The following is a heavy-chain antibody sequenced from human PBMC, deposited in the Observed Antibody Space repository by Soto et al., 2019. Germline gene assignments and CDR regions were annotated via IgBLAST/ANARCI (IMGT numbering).Heavy chain of an antibody. CDR1: GFTFSSYG. CDR3: AKVRTGGGSSPNLDY. V-gene: IGHV3-30*18. CDR2: ISYDGSNK. Sequence: QVQLVESGGGVVQPGRSLRLSCAASGFTFSSYGMHWVRQAPGKGLEWVAVISYDGSNKYYADSVKGRFTISRDNSKNPLYLQMNSLRAEDTAVYYCAKVRTGGGSSPNLDYWGQGTLVTVSS. J-gene: IGHJ4*02. D-gene: IGHD1-1*01.